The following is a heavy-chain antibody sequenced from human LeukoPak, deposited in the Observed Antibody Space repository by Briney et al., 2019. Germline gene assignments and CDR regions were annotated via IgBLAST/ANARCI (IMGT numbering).Heavy chain of an antibody. D-gene: IGHD2-2*02. V-gene: IGHV4-59*12. Sequence: SETLSLTCTVSGGSISSYYWSWIWQPPGKGLEWIGYIYYSGSTNYNPSLKSRVTISVDTSKNQFSLKLSSVTAADTAVYYCARGIVVVPAAITGYYYYYYMDVWGKGTTVTVSS. CDR1: GGSISSYY. CDR2: IYYSGST. J-gene: IGHJ6*03. CDR3: ARGIVVVPAAITGYYYYYYMDV.